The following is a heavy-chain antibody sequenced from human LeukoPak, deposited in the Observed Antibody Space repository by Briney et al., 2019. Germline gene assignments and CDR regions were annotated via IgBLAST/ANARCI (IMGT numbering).Heavy chain of an antibody. Sequence: SETLPLTCTVSGGSITISNYYWGWLRQPPGKGLEWIGSFYYSGSTYYNPSLKSRVTISVDTSKSQFSLKLSSVTAADTAVYYCARKQWVMYYFDSWGQGTLVTVSS. J-gene: IGHJ4*02. V-gene: IGHV4-39*01. CDR2: FYYSGST. CDR1: GGSITISNYY. D-gene: IGHD6-19*01. CDR3: ARKQWVMYYFDS.